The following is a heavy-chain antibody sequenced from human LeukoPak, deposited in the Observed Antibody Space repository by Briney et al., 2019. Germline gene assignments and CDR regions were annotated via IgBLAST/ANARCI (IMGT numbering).Heavy chain of an antibody. CDR1: GGSISSSNW. J-gene: IGHJ4*02. CDR2: IYHSGST. V-gene: IGHV4-4*02. D-gene: IGHD3-22*01. Sequence: NASGTLSLTCAVSGGSISSSNWWSWVRQPPGKGLEWIGEIYHSGSTNYNPSLKSRVTISVDKSKNQFSLKLSSVTAADTAVYYCARGLHTYYYDSSGYYFDYWGQGTLVTVSS. CDR3: ARGLHTYYYDSSGYYFDY.